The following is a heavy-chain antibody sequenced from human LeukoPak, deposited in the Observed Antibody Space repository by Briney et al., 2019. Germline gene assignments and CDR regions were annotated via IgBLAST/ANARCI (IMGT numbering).Heavy chain of an antibody. CDR3: AKDYEPLVGVHRWGDWFDP. Sequence: GGSLRLSCAASGFTLSSYAMSWVRQAPGKGLEWVSAISDTGNTYHADSVKGRFTISRDSSKNTLFLQMNRLRPEDTAVYYCAKDYEPLVGVHRWGDWFDPWGQGTLVTVSS. CDR2: ISDTGNT. D-gene: IGHD1-26*01. J-gene: IGHJ5*02. V-gene: IGHV3-23*01. CDR1: GFTLSSYA.